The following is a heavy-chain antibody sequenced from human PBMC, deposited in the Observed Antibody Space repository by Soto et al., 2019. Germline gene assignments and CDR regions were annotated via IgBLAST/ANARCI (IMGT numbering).Heavy chain of an antibody. CDR3: AREMTIFGVAPGGGVDV. CDR1: GGSISTSDYS. Sequence: QLQLQESGSGLVQPSQTLSLTCTASGGSISTSDYSWSWLRQPPGGGLEGIGSIYQTGRTYVIPSLKSRVTMSLDKSKKQSSLNLTSVTAADTALYYCAREMTIFGVAPGGGVDVWGQGTTVTVSS. V-gene: IGHV4-30-2*01. D-gene: IGHD3-3*01. J-gene: IGHJ6*02. CDR2: IYQTGRT.